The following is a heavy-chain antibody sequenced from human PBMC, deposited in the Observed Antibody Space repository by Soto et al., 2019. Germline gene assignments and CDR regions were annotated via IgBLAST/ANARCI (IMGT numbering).Heavy chain of an antibody. V-gene: IGHV3-74*01. D-gene: IGHD3-9*01. CDR2: ISGDGSTT. J-gene: IGHJ4*02. CDR1: GFPFNTYW. CDR3: AREYYGLLTGYYNDF. Sequence: QLLESGGGLVQPGGSLRLSCAASGFPFNTYWMHWFRHTPGKGLDWVSRISGDGSTTYYADSVTGRFPVSRDNANKTLYLQMSGLLAEYAAVYFCAREYYGLLTGYYNDFWGQGTMVSVSS.